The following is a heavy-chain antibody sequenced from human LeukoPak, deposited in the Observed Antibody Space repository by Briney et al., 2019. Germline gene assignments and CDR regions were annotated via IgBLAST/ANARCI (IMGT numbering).Heavy chain of an antibody. D-gene: IGHD3-22*01. Sequence: ASVKVSCKVSGYTLTELSMHWVRQAPGKGLEWMGGFDPEDGETIYAQKFQGRVTMTEDTSTDTAYMELSSLRSEDTAVYYCATNHRQGYYDSSGYYYHHGYFQHWGQGTLVTVSS. V-gene: IGHV1-24*01. CDR3: ATNHRQGYYDSSGYYYHHGYFQH. J-gene: IGHJ1*01. CDR2: FDPEDGET. CDR1: GYTLTELS.